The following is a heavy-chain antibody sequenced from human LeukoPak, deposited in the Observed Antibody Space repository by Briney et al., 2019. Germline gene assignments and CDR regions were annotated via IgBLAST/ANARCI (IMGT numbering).Heavy chain of an antibody. J-gene: IGHJ4*02. D-gene: IGHD6-13*01. CDR3: ARSGRYIAAAGLSKYYFDY. CDR2: IYHSGST. CDR1: GGSISSSNW. V-gene: IGHV4-4*02. Sequence: SGTLSLTCAVSGGSISSSNWWSWVRQPPGKGLEWIGEIYHSGSTNYNPSLKSRVTISVDKSKNQFSLKLSSVTAADTAVYYCARSGRYIAAAGLSKYYFDYWGQGTLVTVSS.